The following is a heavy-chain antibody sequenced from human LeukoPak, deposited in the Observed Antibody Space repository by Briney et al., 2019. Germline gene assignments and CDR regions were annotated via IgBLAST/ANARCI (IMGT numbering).Heavy chain of an antibody. D-gene: IGHD3-22*01. J-gene: IGHJ4*02. CDR2: INPSGGSA. Sequence: ASVKVSYKPSGYTFTMYYMHWVRQAPGQGRGWMGIINPSGGSARYAQKFQGRVTMTRNTSTSTVYMEVSSLRSEDTAVYYCARLADYDSSGYLLYWGQGTLVTVS. CDR1: GYTFTMYY. V-gene: IGHV1-46*01. CDR3: ARLADYDSSGYLLY.